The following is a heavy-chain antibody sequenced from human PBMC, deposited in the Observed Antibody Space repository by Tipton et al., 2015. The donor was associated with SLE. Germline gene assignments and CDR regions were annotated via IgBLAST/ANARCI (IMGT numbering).Heavy chain of an antibody. Sequence: TLSLTCTVSGGSISSYYWSWIRQPPGKGLEWIGEINHSGSTNYNPSLKSRVTISVDTSKNQFSLKLSSVTAADTAVYYCARGGIAVTDAFDIWGQGTMVTVSS. CDR3: ARGGIAVTDAFDI. J-gene: IGHJ3*02. D-gene: IGHD6-19*01. V-gene: IGHV4-34*01. CDR1: GGSISSYY. CDR2: INHSGST.